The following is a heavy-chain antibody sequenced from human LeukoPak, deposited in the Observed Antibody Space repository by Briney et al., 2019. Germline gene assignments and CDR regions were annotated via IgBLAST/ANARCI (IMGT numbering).Heavy chain of an antibody. V-gene: IGHV3-49*04. CDR1: GFTFGDYA. CDR3: TRIGTSGGEFDY. D-gene: IGHD2-2*01. CDR2: IRSKAYGGTP. Sequence: GGSLRLSCTASGFTFGDYAMSWVRQAPGKGLEWVGFIRSKAYGGTPEYAASVKGRFTISRDDSKSIAYLQLNGLKTEDTAVYYCTRIGTSGGEFDYWGQGTLVTVSS. J-gene: IGHJ4*02.